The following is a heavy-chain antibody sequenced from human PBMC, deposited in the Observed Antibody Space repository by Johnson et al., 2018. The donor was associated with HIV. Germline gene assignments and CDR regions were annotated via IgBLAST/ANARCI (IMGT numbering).Heavy chain of an antibody. CDR3: AKGRKWNDVGNDALDI. V-gene: IGHV3-30*04. CDR1: EFSFSTYA. Sequence: QVQLVESGGGVVQPERSLRLSCAASEFSFSTYAMRWVRQAPGKGLEGVAVISYDGRIPSHADSVKGRFTISRDNSKSTVFLQMSNLRPEDTAVYYCAKGRKWNDVGNDALDIWGQGTLVTVSS. D-gene: IGHD1-1*01. J-gene: IGHJ3*02. CDR2: ISYDGRIP.